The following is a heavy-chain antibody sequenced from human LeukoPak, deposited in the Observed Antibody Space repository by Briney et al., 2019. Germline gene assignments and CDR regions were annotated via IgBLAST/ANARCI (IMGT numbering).Heavy chain of an antibody. V-gene: IGHV1-46*01. CDR1: GYTFTSYG. J-gene: IGHJ4*02. CDR3: ARADPPVRRLDY. Sequence: GASVKVSCKASGYTFTSYGISWVRQAPGQGLEWMGIINPSGGSTSYAQKFQGRVTMTRDMSTSTVYMELSSLRSEDTAVYYCARADPPVRRLDYWGQGTLVTVSS. CDR2: INPSGGST.